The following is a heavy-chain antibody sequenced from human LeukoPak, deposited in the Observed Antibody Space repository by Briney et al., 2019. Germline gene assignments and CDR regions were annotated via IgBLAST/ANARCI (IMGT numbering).Heavy chain of an antibody. Sequence: PGGSLRLSCAASEFTFSSYWMTWVRQAPGKGLEWVANIKEDGSEKYYVDSVKGRFTISRDNAKNSLYLQMNSLRAEDTALYYCAKDIYYDSSGSYFDYWGQGTLVTVSS. CDR3: AKDIYYDSSGSYFDY. D-gene: IGHD3-22*01. CDR2: IKEDGSEK. V-gene: IGHV3-7*03. CDR1: EFTFSSYW. J-gene: IGHJ4*02.